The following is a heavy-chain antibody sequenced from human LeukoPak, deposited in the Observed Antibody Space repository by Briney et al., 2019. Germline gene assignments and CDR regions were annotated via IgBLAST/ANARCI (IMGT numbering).Heavy chain of an antibody. CDR1: GFTFSSYG. Sequence: GRSLRLSCAASGFTFSSYGMRWVRQAPGKGLEWVAVIWYDGSNKYYADSVKGRFTISRDNSKNTLYLQMNSLRAEDTAVYYCARGYCSSTSCPMIEYFQHWGQGTLVTVSS. CDR3: ARGYCSSTSCPMIEYFQH. CDR2: IWYDGSNK. D-gene: IGHD2-2*01. J-gene: IGHJ1*01. V-gene: IGHV3-33*01.